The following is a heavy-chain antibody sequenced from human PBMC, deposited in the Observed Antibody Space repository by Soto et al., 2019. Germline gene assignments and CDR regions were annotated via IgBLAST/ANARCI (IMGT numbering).Heavy chain of an antibody. D-gene: IGHD5-12*01. CDR3: AREVVGGYSGYDALYY. V-gene: IGHV3-33*01. CDR1: GFTFSSYG. Sequence: QVQLVESGGGVVQPGRSLRLSCAASGFTFSSYGMHWVRQAPGKGLEWVAVIWYDGSNKYYADSVKGRFTISRDNSKNTPYLQMNSLRAEDTAVYYCAREVVGGYSGYDALYYWGQGTLVTVSS. CDR2: IWYDGSNK. J-gene: IGHJ4*02.